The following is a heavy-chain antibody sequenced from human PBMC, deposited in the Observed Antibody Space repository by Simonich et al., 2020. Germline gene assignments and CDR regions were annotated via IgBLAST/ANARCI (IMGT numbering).Heavy chain of an antibody. J-gene: IGHJ4*02. CDR3: ARVTREWLVFY. Sequence: QVQLQESGPGLVKPSETLSLTCAVSGYSISSGYYWGWIRQPPGKGLEWIGSIYHSGSTTYNPSLKSRVTISVDTSKNQFSLKLSSVTAADTAVYYCARVTREWLVFYWGQGTLVTVSS. D-gene: IGHD6-19*01. CDR2: IYHSGST. CDR1: GYSISSGYY. V-gene: IGHV4-38-2*01.